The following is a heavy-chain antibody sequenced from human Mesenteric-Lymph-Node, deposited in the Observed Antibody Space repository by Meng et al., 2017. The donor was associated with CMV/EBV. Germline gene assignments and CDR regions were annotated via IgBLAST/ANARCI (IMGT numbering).Heavy chain of an antibody. CDR1: GDSCSGSY. J-gene: IGHJ4*02. CDR3: ALNYPPDFDY. Sequence: LTCAVSGDSCSGSYWAWHGPRPGKGLEWIGESNHSGRSKYKPSLKSRVTISVDTSKNQFSLRLSSVAAADTAVYYCALNYPPDFDYWGQGTLVTVSS. V-gene: IGHV4-34*01. D-gene: IGHD1-7*01. CDR2: SNHSGRS.